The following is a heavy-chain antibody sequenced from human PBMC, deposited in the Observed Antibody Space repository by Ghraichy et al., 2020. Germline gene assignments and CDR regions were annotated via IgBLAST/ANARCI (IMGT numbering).Heavy chain of an antibody. D-gene: IGHD6-13*01. Sequence: SETLSLTCTVSGGSISSSSYYWGWIRQPPGKGLEWIGSIYYSGSTYYNPSLKSRVTISVDTSKNQFSLKLSSVTAADTAVYYCARHLGLNQQQLTDYWGQGTLVTVSS. CDR3: ARHLGLNQQQLTDY. V-gene: IGHV4-39*01. J-gene: IGHJ4*02. CDR2: IYYSGST. CDR1: GGSISSSSYY.